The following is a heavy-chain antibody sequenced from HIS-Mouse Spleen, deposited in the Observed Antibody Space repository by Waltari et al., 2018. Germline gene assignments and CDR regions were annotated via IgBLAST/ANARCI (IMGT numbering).Heavy chain of an antibody. CDR2: MNPNSGNQ. D-gene: IGHD5-18*01. CDR1: GYTFTSYD. V-gene: IGHV1-8*01. CDR3: ARIGSHRRGYSYGYWFDP. Sequence: QVQLVQSGAEVKKPGASVKVSCKASGYTFTSYDINWVRQATGQGLEWKGWMNPNSGNQGYAQEVQGRVTMTRNTSISQAYMELSSLRSEDTAVYYCARIGSHRRGYSYGYWFDPWGQGTLVTVSS. J-gene: IGHJ5*02.